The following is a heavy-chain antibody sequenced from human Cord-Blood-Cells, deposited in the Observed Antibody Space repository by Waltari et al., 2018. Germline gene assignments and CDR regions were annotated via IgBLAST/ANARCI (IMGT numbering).Heavy chain of an antibody. CDR3: ANTRDGLAAAGTIDAFDI. CDR2: IIPILGIA. J-gene: IGHJ3*02. V-gene: IGHV1-69*04. CDR1: GGTFSSYA. Sequence: QVQLVQSGAEVKKPGSSVKVPCKASGGTFSSYAISWVRQAPGPRLEWMGGIIPILGIANYAQKFQGRVTITADESTSTAYMELSSLRSEDTAVYYCANTRDGLAAAGTIDAFDIWGQGTMVTVSS. D-gene: IGHD6-13*01.